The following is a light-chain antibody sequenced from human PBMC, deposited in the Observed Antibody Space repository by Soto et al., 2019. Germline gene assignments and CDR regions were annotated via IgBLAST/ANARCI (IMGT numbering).Light chain of an antibody. CDR1: SRDVGSSNL. CDR3: CSYAGSRTWV. J-gene: IGLJ3*02. CDR2: EGS. V-gene: IGLV2-23*01. Sequence: QSALTQPASLSGSPGQSITISCTGTSRDVGSSNLVSWYQQHPGKAPKLMIYEGSKRPSGVYDRFSCSKTGNTSSLTISGLQVEDEGDYYCCSYAGSRTWVFGGGTKVTV.